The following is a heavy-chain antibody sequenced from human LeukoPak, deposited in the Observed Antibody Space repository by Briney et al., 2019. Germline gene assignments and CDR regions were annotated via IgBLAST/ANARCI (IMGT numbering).Heavy chain of an antibody. J-gene: IGHJ4*02. V-gene: IGHV4-34*01. CDR1: GGSTSGYF. D-gene: IGHD6-13*01. CDR2: INHSGST. Sequence: SETLSLTCDVSGGSTSGYFWSWIRQPPGKGPEWIGEINHSGSTKYIPSLKSRLTISVDTSKNQFSLKLTSVTAADTAVYYCATLYTSTWPPLIDYWGQGTLVTVSS. CDR3: ATLYTSTWPPLIDY.